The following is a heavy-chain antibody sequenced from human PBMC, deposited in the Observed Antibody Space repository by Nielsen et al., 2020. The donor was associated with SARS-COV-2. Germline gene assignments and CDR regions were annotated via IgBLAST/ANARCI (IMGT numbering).Heavy chain of an antibody. CDR1: GGTFSSYA. V-gene: IGHV1-69*06. CDR3: ASPIAAPNWFDP. Sequence: SVKVSCKASGGTFSSYAISWVRQAPGQGLEWMGGIIPIFGTANYAQKFQGRVTITADKSTSTAYMELSSLRSEDTAVYYCASPIAAPNWFDPWGQGTLVTVSS. D-gene: IGHD6-13*01. J-gene: IGHJ5*02. CDR2: IIPIFGTA.